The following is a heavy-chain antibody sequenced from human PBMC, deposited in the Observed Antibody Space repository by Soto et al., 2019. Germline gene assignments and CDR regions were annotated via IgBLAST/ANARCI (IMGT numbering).Heavy chain of an antibody. Sequence: QVQVVQSGAEVKKPGASVKVSCKASGITYTTYAIPWARQAPGQGLEWMGWINTGNGNTRYSQRFQGIVTLTTDTSARTAYMDLSSLTSEATAVYYCARAISGYVTWGQGTLITVSS. CDR1: GITYTTYA. CDR2: INTGNGNT. CDR3: ARAISGYVT. J-gene: IGHJ5*02. D-gene: IGHD5-12*01. V-gene: IGHV1-3*04.